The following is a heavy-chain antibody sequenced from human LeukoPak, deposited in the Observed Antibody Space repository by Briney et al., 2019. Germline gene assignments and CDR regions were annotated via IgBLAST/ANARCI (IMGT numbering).Heavy chain of an antibody. Sequence: VASVKVSCKASGGTFSGYAISWVRQAPGQGLEWMGRIIPIFGTANYAQKFQGRVTITTDESTSTAYMELSSLRSEDTAVYYCARDLEGLLFGGGDYDILGDWGQGTLVTVS. V-gene: IGHV1-69*05. CDR1: GGTFSGYA. J-gene: IGHJ4*02. CDR3: ARDLEGLLFGGGDYDILGD. CDR2: IIPIFGTA. D-gene: IGHD3-9*01.